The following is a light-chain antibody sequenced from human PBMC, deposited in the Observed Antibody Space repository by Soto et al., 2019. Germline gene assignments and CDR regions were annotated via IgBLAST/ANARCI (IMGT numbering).Light chain of an antibody. V-gene: IGKV1-5*03. CDR2: KAS. Sequence: DIQMTQSPSTLSAAVGDRVAITCRASQSISTYLAWYQQKPGKAPKLLIYKASSLESGVPSRFSGSGSGTEFTLTASSLQPDDFATYYCQQYNSYSWTFGQGTKVDI. J-gene: IGKJ1*01. CDR1: QSISTY. CDR3: QQYNSYSWT.